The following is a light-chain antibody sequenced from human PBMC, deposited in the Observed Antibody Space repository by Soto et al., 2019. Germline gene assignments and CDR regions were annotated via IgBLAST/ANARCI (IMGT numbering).Light chain of an antibody. CDR2: NNN. CDR1: SSNIGSNN. V-gene: IGLV1-44*01. Sequence: QSVLTQTPSASGTPGQRVNISCSGSSSNIGSNNVNWYQQLPGTAPKLLIYNNNQRPSGVPDRFSGSKSGTSASLAISGLQSEDEADYYCEAWDDSLNGVVFGGGTKLTVL. CDR3: EAWDDSLNGVV. J-gene: IGLJ2*01.